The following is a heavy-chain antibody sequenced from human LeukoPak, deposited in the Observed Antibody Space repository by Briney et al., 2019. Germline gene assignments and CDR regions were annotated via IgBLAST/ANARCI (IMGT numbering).Heavy chain of an antibody. Sequence: SETLSLTCTVSGYSISSGYYWGWIRQPPGKGLEWIGSIYHSGSTYYNPSLKSRVTISVDTSKNQFSLKLSSVTAADTAVYYWAREASHGGYYGFWSGYYNDYGGQGTLVTVSS. V-gene: IGHV4-38-2*02. CDR1: GYSISSGYY. J-gene: IGHJ4*02. D-gene: IGHD3-3*01. CDR2: IYHSGST. CDR3: AREASHGGYYGFWSGYYNDY.